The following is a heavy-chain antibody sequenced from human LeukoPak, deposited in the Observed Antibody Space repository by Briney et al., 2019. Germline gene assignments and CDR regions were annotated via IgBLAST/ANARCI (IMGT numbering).Heavy chain of an antibody. CDR1: GYTFTSHY. CDR2: INPRDGST. V-gene: IGHV1-46*01. D-gene: IGHD6-13*01. Sequence: ASVKVSCKASGYTFTSHYVHWVRQAPGQGLEWMGIINPRDGSTIYAQKFQGSVTMTRDTSTTTLYMDLGNLRSEDTAVYYCARVDAASGTHFWDYWGQGTLVTVSS. CDR3: ARVDAASGTHFWDY. J-gene: IGHJ4*02.